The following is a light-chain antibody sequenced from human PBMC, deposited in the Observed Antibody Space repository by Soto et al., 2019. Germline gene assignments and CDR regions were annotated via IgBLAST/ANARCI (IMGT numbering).Light chain of an antibody. CDR3: QQRSTWPPT. Sequence: VLTQSPATVSLSPGETATLSCRASQSVRAYLAWYQQKPGQAPRLLILDTSNRATGVPDRFSGSGSGTDFTLTISSLEPEDFAVYYCQQRSTWPPTFGGGTKVEFK. CDR1: QSVRAY. CDR2: DTS. J-gene: IGKJ4*01. V-gene: IGKV3-11*01.